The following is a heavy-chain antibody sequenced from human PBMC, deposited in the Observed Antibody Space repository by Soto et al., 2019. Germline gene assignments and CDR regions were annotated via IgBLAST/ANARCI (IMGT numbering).Heavy chain of an antibody. J-gene: IGHJ4*02. CDR3: ARVRMYYSSSQAAYYLDY. D-gene: IGHD6-13*01. CDR1: GFTFSDYA. CDR2: ISSSGTYI. V-gene: IGHV3-21*01. Sequence: GGSLRLSCAASGFTFSDYAMNWVRQSPGKGLEWVSSISSSGTYIYYADALKGRFTISRDNAKNSVDLQMNSLRADDTAVYYCARVRMYYSSSQAAYYLDYWGQGVLVTVAS.